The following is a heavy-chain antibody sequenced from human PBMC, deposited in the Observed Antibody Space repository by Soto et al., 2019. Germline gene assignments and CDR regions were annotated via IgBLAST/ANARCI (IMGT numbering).Heavy chain of an antibody. D-gene: IGHD3-9*01. Sequence: SETLSLTCTVSGGNVSSSSYYWGWVRKPPGKGLEWIGSVYYSGSPYYNPSLESRVTISVDKSKNQFSLKLMSLSAADTAVYYCGRLEGLATISYYFDYWGQGALVTV. J-gene: IGHJ4*02. CDR1: GGNVSSSSYY. CDR2: VYYSGSP. V-gene: IGHV4-39*01. CDR3: GRLEGLATISYYFDY.